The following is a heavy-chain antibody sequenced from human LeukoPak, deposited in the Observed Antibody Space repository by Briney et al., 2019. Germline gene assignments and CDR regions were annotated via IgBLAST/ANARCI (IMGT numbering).Heavy chain of an antibody. D-gene: IGHD3-10*01. V-gene: IGHV4-4*07. Sequence: PSETLSLTCTVSGGSISSYYWSWIRQPAGKGLEWIGRIYTSGSTNYNPSLKSRVTMSKDTTKNQFSLELSSVTAADTAAYFCARSLIYGVREFDCWGQGTLVTVSS. CDR1: GGSISSYY. J-gene: IGHJ4*02. CDR2: IYTSGST. CDR3: ARSLIYGVREFDC.